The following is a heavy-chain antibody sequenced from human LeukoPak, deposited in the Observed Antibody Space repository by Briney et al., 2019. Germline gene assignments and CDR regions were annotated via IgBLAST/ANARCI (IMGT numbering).Heavy chain of an antibody. CDR3: ARGTIAAAGMFDY. D-gene: IGHD6-13*01. Sequence: PSETLSLTCTVSGGSISSYYWSWIRQPPGKGLEWIGYIYYSGSTNYNPSLKSRVTISVDTSRKQFSLKLSSLTAADTAVYYCARGTIAAAGMFDYWGQGTLVTVSS. V-gene: IGHV4-59*01. J-gene: IGHJ4*02. CDR2: IYYSGST. CDR1: GGSISSYY.